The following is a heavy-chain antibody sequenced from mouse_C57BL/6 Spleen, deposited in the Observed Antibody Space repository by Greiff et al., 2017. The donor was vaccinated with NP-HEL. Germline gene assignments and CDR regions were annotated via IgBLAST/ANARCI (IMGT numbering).Heavy chain of an antibody. D-gene: IGHD1-1*01. CDR1: GFTFSSYA. CDR3: ARRLLRSYYFDY. V-gene: IGHV5-4*01. CDR2: ISAGGSYT. J-gene: IGHJ2*01. Sequence: EVQLVESGGGLVKPGGSLKLSCAASGFTFSSYAMSWVRQTPEKRLEWVATISAGGSYTYYPDNVKGRFTISRDNAKNHLYLQMSHLKSEDTAMYYCARRLLRSYYFDYWGQGTTLTVSS.